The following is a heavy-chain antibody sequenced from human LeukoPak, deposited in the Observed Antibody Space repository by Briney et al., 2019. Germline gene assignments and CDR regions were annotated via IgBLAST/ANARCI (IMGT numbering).Heavy chain of an antibody. CDR3: AREQSYSEEIVVVNPPFDY. Sequence: GGSLRLSCAVSGFTFSSYGMNWVRQAPGKGLEWVASISSRGTYIFFADTVKGRFTIPRDNAKNSLYLQMNSLRAEDAALYYCAREQSYSEEIVVVNPPFDYWGQGTLVTVSS. V-gene: IGHV3-21*01. CDR2: ISSRGTYI. D-gene: IGHD2-21*01. CDR1: GFTFSSYG. J-gene: IGHJ4*02.